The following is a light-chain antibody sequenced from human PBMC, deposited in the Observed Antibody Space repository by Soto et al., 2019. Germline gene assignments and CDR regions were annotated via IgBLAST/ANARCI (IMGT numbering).Light chain of an antibody. CDR1: SGHSSYI. J-gene: IGLJ3*02. V-gene: IGLV4-60*02. CDR3: ETWDSDTRV. CDR2: VEGSGSY. Sequence: QLVLTQSSSASASLGSSVKLTCTLSSGHSSYIIAWHQQQPGKAPRYLMKVEGSGSYNKGSGVPDRFSGSSSGADRYLTISNLRFEDEADYYCETWDSDTRVFGGGTKVTVL.